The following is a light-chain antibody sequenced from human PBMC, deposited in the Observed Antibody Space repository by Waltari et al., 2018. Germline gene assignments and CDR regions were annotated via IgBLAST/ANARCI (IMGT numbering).Light chain of an antibody. CDR1: SSDIGRYNY. Sequence: QSALTQPASVSGSPGQAITISCTGTSSDIGRYNYVSWYQQHPGKAPKLGFSEVSNGPSGFSNRFSGSKSGNTASLTISGLQAEDGAHYYCSSYTTSGNVVFGGGTKLTVL. J-gene: IGLJ2*01. CDR3: SSYTTSGNVV. V-gene: IGLV2-14*01. CDR2: EVS.